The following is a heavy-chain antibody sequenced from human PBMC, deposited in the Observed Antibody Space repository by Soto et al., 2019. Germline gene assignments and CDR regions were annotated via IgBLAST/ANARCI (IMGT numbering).Heavy chain of an antibody. J-gene: IGHJ4*02. Sequence: SETLSLTCTVSGASISSESYYWGWIRQPPGKGLEWIGSISYSGSTYYNPSLKSRVTISVDTSKNQFSLKLSSVTAADTAVYYCARGRSRGVILEIGLVWGQGILVTVSS. CDR2: ISYSGST. CDR1: GASISSESYY. D-gene: IGHD3-10*01. V-gene: IGHV4-39*01. CDR3: ARGRSRGVILEIGLV.